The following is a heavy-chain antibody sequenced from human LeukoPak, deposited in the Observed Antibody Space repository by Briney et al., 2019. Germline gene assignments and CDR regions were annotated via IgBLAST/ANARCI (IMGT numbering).Heavy chain of an antibody. CDR3: AREATTFGGVIVHPHFDY. CDR1: GLIFSNYW. V-gene: IGHV3-7*01. J-gene: IGHJ4*02. Sequence: GGSLRLSCAASGLIFSNYWMGWVRQAPGKGLEWVASINQDASEKYYVDSVKGRFTISRDNGKNSMYLQMNSLRAEDTAVYYCAREATTFGGVIVHPHFDYWGQGTLVTVSS. CDR2: INQDASEK. D-gene: IGHD3-16*02.